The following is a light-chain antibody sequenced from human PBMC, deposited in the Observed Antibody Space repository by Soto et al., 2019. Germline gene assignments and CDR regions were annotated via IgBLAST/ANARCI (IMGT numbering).Light chain of an antibody. CDR3: PQYNNWPPT. J-gene: IGKJ5*01. V-gene: IGKV3-15*01. CDR1: QSVSGN. CDR2: GAS. Sequence: EIVMTQSPATLSVSPGERATLSCRASQSVSGNLAWYQQKPGQAPRLLIYGASTRATGIPARFSGSGSGTDFTLTISSLQSEDFAVYYCPQYNNWPPTFGQGTRLEIK.